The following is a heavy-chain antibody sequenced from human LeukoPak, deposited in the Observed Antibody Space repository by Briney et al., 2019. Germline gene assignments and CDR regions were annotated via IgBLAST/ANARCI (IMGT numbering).Heavy chain of an antibody. V-gene: IGHV3-23*01. CDR1: GITLSNYG. CDR2: ISGSGGST. J-gene: IGHJ5*02. D-gene: IGHD3-22*01. Sequence: GGSLRLSCAVSGITLSNYGMSWVRQAPGKGLEWVAGISGSGGSTSYADSVKGRFTISRDNPRNTLYLQMNSLRAADTAVYYCARGDYDSSGGFDPWGQGTLVTVSS. CDR3: ARGDYDSSGGFDP.